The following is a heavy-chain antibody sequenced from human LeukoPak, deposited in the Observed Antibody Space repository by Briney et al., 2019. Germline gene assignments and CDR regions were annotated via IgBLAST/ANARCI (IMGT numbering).Heavy chain of an antibody. Sequence: GGSLRLSCAASGFTFGSCGMSWVRQAPGKWLEWVSSISGSSSYTFYADSVKGRFTVSRDNAKNSLYLHMGSLGAEHTAVYYCARVPNPELAALDNYLDYWGQGALATVSS. D-gene: IGHD3-10*01. CDR3: ARVPNPELAALDNYLDY. CDR2: ISGSSSYT. J-gene: IGHJ4*02. CDR1: GFTFGSCG. V-gene: IGHV3-21*01.